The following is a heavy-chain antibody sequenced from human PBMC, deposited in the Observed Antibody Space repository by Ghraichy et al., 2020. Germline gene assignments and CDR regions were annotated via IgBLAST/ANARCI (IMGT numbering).Heavy chain of an antibody. CDR2: ISGSGGGT. Sequence: GGSLRLSCAASGFTFSSYAMSWVRQAPGKGLEWVSGISGSGGGTYYADSVKGRFTISRDISKNTLYLQMNSRRAEDTDVYYCAKGYSSGVGAPFDYWGQGTLVTVSS. V-gene: IGHV3-23*01. CDR3: AKGYSSGVGAPFDY. CDR1: GFTFSSYA. D-gene: IGHD1-26*01. J-gene: IGHJ4*02.